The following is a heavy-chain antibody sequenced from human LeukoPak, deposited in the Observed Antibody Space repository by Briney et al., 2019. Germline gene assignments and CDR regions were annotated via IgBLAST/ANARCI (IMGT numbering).Heavy chain of an antibody. J-gene: IGHJ2*01. D-gene: IGHD5-12*01. CDR1: GGSISTYY. V-gene: IGHV4-59*01. CDR2: INYSGST. Sequence: SETLSLTCTVSGGSISTYYWSWIRQPPGKGLEWIGYINYSGSTNYNPSLKSRVTISVDTSKNQFSLNLSSMTAADTAVYYCATRDSGYDAWYFDLWGRGTLVTVSS. CDR3: ATRDSGYDAWYFDL.